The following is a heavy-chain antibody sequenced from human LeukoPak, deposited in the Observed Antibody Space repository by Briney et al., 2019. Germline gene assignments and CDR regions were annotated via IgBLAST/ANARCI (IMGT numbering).Heavy chain of an antibody. CDR1: GYSISRGYY. Sequence: SETLPLTCAVSGYSISRGYYWGWIRQPPGKGLAWVGSIYHSGSTYYSPSLKSRVSISVDTSKHQFSLKLPSVTAADTAVYYCARQSSYLAPGTPRMDSWFDPWGQGTLVTVSS. CDR3: ARQSSYLAPGTPRMDSWFDP. D-gene: IGHD6-13*01. V-gene: IGHV4-38-2*01. J-gene: IGHJ5*02. CDR2: IYHSGST.